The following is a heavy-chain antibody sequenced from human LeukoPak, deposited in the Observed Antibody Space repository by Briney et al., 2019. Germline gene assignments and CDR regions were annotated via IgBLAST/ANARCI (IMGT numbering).Heavy chain of an antibody. CDR3: ARGLAPTAEVFYAFDI. D-gene: IGHD2-21*02. Sequence: SETLSLTCSVSGASIGSFYWSWIRQPAGKGLEWIGRLYKGGDTNYSPSLRSRVTVSADTAKNQFSLIVSSVTAADTAMYYCARGLAPTAEVFYAFDIWGHGTMVTVSS. J-gene: IGHJ3*02. V-gene: IGHV4-4*07. CDR2: LYKGGDT. CDR1: GASIGSFY.